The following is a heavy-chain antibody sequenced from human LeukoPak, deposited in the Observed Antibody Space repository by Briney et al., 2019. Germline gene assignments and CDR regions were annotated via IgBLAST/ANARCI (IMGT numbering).Heavy chain of an antibody. CDR3: ARVGNYGDFDF. CDR1: GFTVSSSH. D-gene: IGHD4-17*01. V-gene: IGHV3-53*01. J-gene: IGHJ4*02. CDR2: IYSGGST. Sequence: GGSLRLSCAASGFTVSSSHMSWVSQAPGKGLEWVSVIYSGGSTYYADSVKGRFTISRDNSKNTLYLQMNSLRAEDTAVYHCARVGNYGDFDFWRQGTLVTVSS.